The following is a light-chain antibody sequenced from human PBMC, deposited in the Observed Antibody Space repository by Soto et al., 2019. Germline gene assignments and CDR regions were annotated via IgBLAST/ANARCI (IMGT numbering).Light chain of an antibody. CDR2: KAS. CDR1: QSINTW. Sequence: DIQMTQSPSTLSASVGDRVTITCRASQSINTWLAWYRQKPGKAPTRLIYKASSLESGVPSRFSGSGSGTEFTLTISSLQPDDFATYYCQQYNTYPWTFGQGTKVEIK. J-gene: IGKJ1*01. CDR3: QQYNTYPWT. V-gene: IGKV1-5*03.